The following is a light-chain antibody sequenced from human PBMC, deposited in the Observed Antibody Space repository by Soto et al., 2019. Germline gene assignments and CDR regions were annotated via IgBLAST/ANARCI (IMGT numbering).Light chain of an antibody. Sequence: QAVVTQEPSLTVSPGGTVTLTCGSSTGPVTSGHYPYWFQQKPGQAPRTLIYDTSNKHSWTPARLSGARLGGKAALTLSGAQPEDEAEYYCLLSYSGARVFGGGTKVTVL. CDR2: DTS. CDR1: TGPVTSGHY. CDR3: LLSYSGARV. V-gene: IGLV7-46*01. J-gene: IGLJ2*01.